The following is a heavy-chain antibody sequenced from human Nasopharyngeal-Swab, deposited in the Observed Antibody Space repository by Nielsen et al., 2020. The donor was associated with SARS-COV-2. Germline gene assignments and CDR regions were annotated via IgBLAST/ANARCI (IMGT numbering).Heavy chain of an antibody. CDR1: GFTFSSYA. CDR2: ISGSGGST. Sequence: GESLKISCAASGFTFSSYAMSWVRQAPGKGLEWVSAISGSGGSTYYADSVKGRFTISRDNSKNTLCLQMNSLRAEDTAVYYCAKDPTVYVVYNWFDPWGQGTLVTVSS. D-gene: IGHD4-11*01. CDR3: AKDPTVYVVYNWFDP. J-gene: IGHJ5*02. V-gene: IGHV3-23*01.